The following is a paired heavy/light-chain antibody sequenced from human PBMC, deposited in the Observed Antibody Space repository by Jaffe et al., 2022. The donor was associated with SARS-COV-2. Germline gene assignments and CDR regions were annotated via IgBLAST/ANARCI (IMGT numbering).Light chain of an antibody. J-gene: IGLJ2*01. CDR3: QVFDTVSDVV. V-gene: IGLV3-21*04. CDR2: NDG. Sequence: SYVLTQSPSVSVAPGETARVTCEGNNIGSKSVHWYQQKAGQAPIVVMFNDGERPSGIPERFSGSNSGNTATLTITRVEAADEADYYCQVFDTVSDVVFGGGTKLTVV. CDR1: NIGSKS.
Heavy chain of an antibody. V-gene: IGHV7-4-1*02. J-gene: IGHJ6*03. CDR1: GYIFTNSP. CDR3: ARDWHGEVWSPRPAFVYYMDV. CDR2: IDTKSGNP. D-gene: IGHD3-16*01. Sequence: QVQLVQSGSELKKPGASVTVSCKASGYIFTNSPVNWVRQAPGQGLEWMGWIDTKSGNPTYAQGFTGRFVFLLNTSVSTAYLQIRSLEAEDTAVYYCARDWHGEVWSPRPAFVYYMDVWGKGTTVTVSS.